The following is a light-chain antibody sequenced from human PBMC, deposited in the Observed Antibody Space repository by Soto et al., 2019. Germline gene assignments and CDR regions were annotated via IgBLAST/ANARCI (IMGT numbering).Light chain of an antibody. J-gene: IGLJ2*01. Sequence: QSALAQPPSASGSPGQSVTISCTGTSSDVGGYKFVSWYQHHLGKAPKLMIYEVSKRPSGVPDRFSGSKAGNTASLTVSGLQAGDEADYYCSSYAGSNTVVFGGGTKLTVL. CDR1: SSDVGGYKF. V-gene: IGLV2-8*01. CDR2: EVS. CDR3: SSYAGSNTVV.